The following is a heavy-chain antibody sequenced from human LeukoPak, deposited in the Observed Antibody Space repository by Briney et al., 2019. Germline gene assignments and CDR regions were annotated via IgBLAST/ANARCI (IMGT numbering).Heavy chain of an antibody. D-gene: IGHD5-24*01. Sequence: GGSLRLSCAASRFTFRSYGMHWVRQAPGKGLEWVAFIRYDGSNKYYADSVKGRFTISRDNSKNTLYLQMNSLRLEDTAVYYCARLRRWLQTGDYWGQGTLVTVSS. CDR1: RFTFRSYG. V-gene: IGHV3-30*02. CDR2: IRYDGSNK. J-gene: IGHJ4*02. CDR3: ARLRRWLQTGDY.